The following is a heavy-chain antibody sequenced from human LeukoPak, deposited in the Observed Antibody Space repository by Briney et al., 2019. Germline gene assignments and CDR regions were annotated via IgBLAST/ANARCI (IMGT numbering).Heavy chain of an antibody. Sequence: GGSLRLSCAASGFTFSSYAMSWVRQAPGKGLEWVSGISGSAGSTYYADSVKGRFTISRDNSKNTLYLQMNSLRADDTAVYYCAKGHGYRVYTSSSFCDFWGQGILVTVSS. J-gene: IGHJ4*02. CDR1: GFTFSSYA. CDR3: AKGHGYRVYTSSSFCDF. D-gene: IGHD6-6*01. CDR2: ISGSAGST. V-gene: IGHV3-23*01.